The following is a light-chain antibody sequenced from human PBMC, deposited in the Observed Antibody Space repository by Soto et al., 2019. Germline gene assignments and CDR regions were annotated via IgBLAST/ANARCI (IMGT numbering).Light chain of an antibody. CDR2: YKSDSDK. CDR1: SGINVASYR. J-gene: IGLJ1*01. CDR3: LIWHSSAYV. Sequence: QPVLTQPSSLSASPGASASLTCTLRSGINVASYRIYWYQQKPGSPPQYLLRYKSDSDKQHGSGVPSRFSGSKDASANAGILLISGLQSEDEADYYCLIWHSSAYVFGTGTKLTVL. V-gene: IGLV5-45*02.